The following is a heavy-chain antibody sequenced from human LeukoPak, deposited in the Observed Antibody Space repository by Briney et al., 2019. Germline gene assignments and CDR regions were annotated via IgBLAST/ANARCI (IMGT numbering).Heavy chain of an antibody. J-gene: IGHJ4*02. V-gene: IGHV4-39*01. D-gene: IGHD1-26*01. CDR3: ARRARDRGGYYNY. CDR1: GGSISSGSYY. Sequence: PSETLSLTCTVSGGSISSGSYYWDWIRQPPGKGLEWIGSLYYSGTTYYNPSLKSRVIISVDTSKNQVSLRLSSVTAADTAVYYCARRARDRGGYYNYWGQGTLVTVSS. CDR2: LYYSGTT.